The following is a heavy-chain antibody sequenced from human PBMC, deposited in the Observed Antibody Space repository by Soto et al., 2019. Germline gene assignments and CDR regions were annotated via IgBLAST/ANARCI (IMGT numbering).Heavy chain of an antibody. CDR3: ASWTTVTTERFDAFDI. CDR2: TYFRSKWYN. D-gene: IGHD4-17*01. Sequence: PSQTLSLTCAISGDSVSSKTAAWNWIRQSPSRGLEWLGRTYFRSKWYNDYAISVKSRITINPDTSKNQFSLKLTSVTAADTAVYYCASWTTVTTERFDAFDIWGQGTMVTVSS. V-gene: IGHV6-1*01. CDR1: GDSVSSKTAA. J-gene: IGHJ3*02.